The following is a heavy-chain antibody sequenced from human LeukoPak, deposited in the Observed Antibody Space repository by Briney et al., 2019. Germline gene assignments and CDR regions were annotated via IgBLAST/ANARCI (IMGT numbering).Heavy chain of an antibody. CDR3: AKGAYDYIEIAYFDY. V-gene: IGHV3-23*01. J-gene: IGHJ4*02. Sequence: GGSLRFSCAASGFSFNNYAMNWVRQAPGKGLEWVSLIIGSSGSTFYADSVKGRFTISRDKSKNTLYLQMNSLRADDTAVYYCAKGAYDYIEIAYFDYWGQGSLVTVSS. D-gene: IGHD5-12*01. CDR2: IIGSSGST. CDR1: GFSFNNYA.